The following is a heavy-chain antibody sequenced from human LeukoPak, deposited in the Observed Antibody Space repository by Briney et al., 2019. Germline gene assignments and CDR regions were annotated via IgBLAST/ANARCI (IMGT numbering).Heavy chain of an antibody. J-gene: IGHJ4*02. D-gene: IGHD3-16*02. CDR2: ISWNSGSI. CDR1: GFTFDDYA. CDR3: AKDSGVWGSYRPNLDFDY. Sequence: GGSLRLSCAASGFTFDDYAMHWVRQAPGKGLEWVSGISWNSGSIGYADSVKGRFTISRDNAKNSPYLQMNSLRAEDTALYYCAKDSGVWGSYRPNLDFDYWGQGTLVTVSS. V-gene: IGHV3-9*01.